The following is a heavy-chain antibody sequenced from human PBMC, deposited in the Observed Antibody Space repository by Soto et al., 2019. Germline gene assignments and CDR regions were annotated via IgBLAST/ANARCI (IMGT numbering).Heavy chain of an antibody. CDR1: GFTFSSYA. J-gene: IGHJ5*02. CDR3: AKDPLAFSAKPNWFDP. CDR2: ISGSGGST. V-gene: IGHV3-23*01. D-gene: IGHD2-2*02. Sequence: GGSLRLSCAASGFTFSSYAMSWVRQAPGKGLEWVSAISGSGGSTHYADSVKGRFTISRDNSKNTLYLQMNSLRAEDTAVYYCAKDPLAFSAKPNWFDPWGQGTLVTVSS.